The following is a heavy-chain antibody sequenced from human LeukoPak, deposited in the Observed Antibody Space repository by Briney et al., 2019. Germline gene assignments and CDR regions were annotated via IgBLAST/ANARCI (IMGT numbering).Heavy chain of an antibody. Sequence: SETLSLTCTVSGGSISSGGYYWSWIRQHPGKGLEWIGYIYYSGSTNYNPSLKSRVTISVDTSKNQFSLKLSSVTAADTAVYYCARASEFPRSGWYYWGQGTLVTVSS. CDR3: ARASEFPRSGWYY. CDR2: IYYSGST. J-gene: IGHJ4*02. CDR1: GGSISSGGYY. V-gene: IGHV4-61*08. D-gene: IGHD6-19*01.